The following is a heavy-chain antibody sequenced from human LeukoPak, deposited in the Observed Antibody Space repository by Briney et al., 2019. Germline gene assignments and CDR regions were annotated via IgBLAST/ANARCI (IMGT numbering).Heavy chain of an antibody. J-gene: IGHJ4*02. Sequence: GGSLRLSCAVSGFTFSSYGMHWVRQAPGKGLGWVAVISYDGYNKYYADSVKGRFTISRDNAKNSLYLQMNSLRAEDTAVYFCAKDFRVGARSFDYWGQGTLVTVSS. CDR1: GFTFSSYG. CDR2: ISYDGYNK. D-gene: IGHD1-26*01. CDR3: AKDFRVGARSFDY. V-gene: IGHV3-30*18.